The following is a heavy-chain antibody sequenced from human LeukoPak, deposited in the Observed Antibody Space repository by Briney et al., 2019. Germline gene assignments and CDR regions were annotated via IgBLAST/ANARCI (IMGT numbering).Heavy chain of an antibody. CDR2: MNPNSGNT. J-gene: IGHJ4*02. Sequence: ASVKVSCKASGYTFTSYDINWVRQATGQGLEWMGWMNPNSGNTGYAQKFQGRVTMTRNTSISTAYMELSSLRSEDTAVYYCARKLGRDYDSSGYYGFDYWGQGTLATVSS. D-gene: IGHD3-22*01. CDR3: ARKLGRDYDSSGYYGFDY. V-gene: IGHV1-8*01. CDR1: GYTFTSYD.